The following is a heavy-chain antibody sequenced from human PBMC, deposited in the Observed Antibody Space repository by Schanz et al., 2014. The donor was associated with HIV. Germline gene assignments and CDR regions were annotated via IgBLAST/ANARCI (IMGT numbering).Heavy chain of an antibody. D-gene: IGHD2-15*01. CDR3: ARGSCSGGTCYSGDH. CDR1: GYTFSNYA. V-gene: IGHV1-18*01. Sequence: QVQLVQSGTEVKKPGASVTVSCKASGYTFSNYAINWVRQAPGQGLEWMGWISGYIGNTDYAQNLQDRVTMTADTFTNTAYLELRSLRSDDTAVYYCARGSCSGGTCYSGDHWGQGTLVTVSA. J-gene: IGHJ4*02. CDR2: ISGYIGNT.